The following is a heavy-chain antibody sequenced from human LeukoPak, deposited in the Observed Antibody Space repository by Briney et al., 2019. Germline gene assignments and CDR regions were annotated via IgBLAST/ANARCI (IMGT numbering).Heavy chain of an antibody. CDR1: GGSISSYY. Sequence: SETLSLTCTVSGGSISSYYWSWIRQPPEKGLEWIGYIYYSGTTNYNPSLKSRVTISVDTSKNQFSLKLSFVTAADTAVYYCARGVYIAAAQYGYWGQGTLVTVSS. V-gene: IGHV4-59*01. D-gene: IGHD6-13*01. CDR2: IYYSGTT. J-gene: IGHJ4*02. CDR3: ARGVYIAAAQYGY.